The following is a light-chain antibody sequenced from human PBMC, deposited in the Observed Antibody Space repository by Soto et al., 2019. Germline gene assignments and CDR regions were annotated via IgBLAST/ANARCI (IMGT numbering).Light chain of an antibody. V-gene: IGKV3-15*01. CDR2: GVS. CDR1: QSVSSN. CDR3: QQYDNWPPWT. Sequence: EIVMTQSPAILSVSPGERATLSCRASQSVSSNLAWYQQKPGQAPRLLIYGVSTRATGIPARFSGSGSGTEFTLTISSLQSEDFAVYYCQQYDNWPPWTFGQGTKVEFK. J-gene: IGKJ1*01.